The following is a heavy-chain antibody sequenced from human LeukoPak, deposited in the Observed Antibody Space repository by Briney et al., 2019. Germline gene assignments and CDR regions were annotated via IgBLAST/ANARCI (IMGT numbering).Heavy chain of an antibody. V-gene: IGHV3-23*01. J-gene: IGHJ3*02. CDR3: AKDPSRARINDAFDI. CDR2: ISGSGGST. Sequence: PGGSLRLSCAASGFTFGSYAMSWVRQAPGKGLEWVSAISGSGGSTYYADSVKGRFTISRDNSKNTLYLQMNSLRAEDTAVYYCAKDPSRARINDAFDIWGQGTMVTVSS. CDR1: GFTFGSYA.